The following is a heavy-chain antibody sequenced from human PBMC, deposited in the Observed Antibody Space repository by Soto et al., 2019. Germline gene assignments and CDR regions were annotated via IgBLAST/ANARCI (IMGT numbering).Heavy chain of an antibody. CDR3: ANFLGAGYFDY. Sequence: LRVSRAASGFPFSSYAMHWVRQAPGKGLEWVAVISDDGSNKYYADSVQGRFAISRDNSKNAMYLQMKSLRAEDTAVYYCANFLGAGYFDYWRQGTLVTVSS. CDR2: ISDDGSNK. CDR1: GFPFSSYA. V-gene: IGHV3-30*09. J-gene: IGHJ4*02.